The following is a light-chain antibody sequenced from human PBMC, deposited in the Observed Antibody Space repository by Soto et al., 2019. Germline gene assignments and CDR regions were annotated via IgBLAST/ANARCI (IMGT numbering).Light chain of an antibody. CDR1: QSVLSSSYNKNY. J-gene: IGKJ4*01. Sequence: DIGMTQSPDSVAVSLGERATINCKSSQSVLSSSYNKNYLGWYQQNPGQPPKVLIYWASSRESGVPDRFTGGGTGTDFARTITSLQAEGVAVYYCQQYYGAPVTFGGGNKVEIK. V-gene: IGKV4-1*01. CDR3: QQYYGAPVT. CDR2: WAS.